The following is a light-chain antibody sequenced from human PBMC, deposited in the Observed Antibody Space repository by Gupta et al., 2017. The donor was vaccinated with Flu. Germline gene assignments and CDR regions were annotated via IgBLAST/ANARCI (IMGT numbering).Light chain of an antibody. CDR3: QQTHSFPPT. J-gene: IGKJ2*01. V-gene: IGKV1-39*01. Sequence: DIQMTQSPSSLSASVGDRVHITCRTSQNINTYLNWYQQRPGSSPKLLIHGASSLQSGVPSRFSSSGSGTKFILTISSLQAGDFATYYCQQTHSFPPTFGQGTKLDIK. CDR2: GAS. CDR1: QNINTY.